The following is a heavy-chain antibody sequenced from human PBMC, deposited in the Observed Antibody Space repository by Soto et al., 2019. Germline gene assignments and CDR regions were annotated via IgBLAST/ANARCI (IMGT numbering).Heavy chain of an antibody. J-gene: IGHJ3*02. CDR1: GFTFSSYS. CDR3: ARERWHHGTDAFDI. V-gene: IGHV3-48*02. Sequence: GGSLRLSCAASGFTFSSYSMNWVRQAPGKGLEWVSYISSSSSTIYYADSVKGRFSISRDNAKNSLYLQMNSLRDEDTAVYYFARERWHHGTDAFDIWGQGTMVTVAS. CDR2: ISSSSSTI.